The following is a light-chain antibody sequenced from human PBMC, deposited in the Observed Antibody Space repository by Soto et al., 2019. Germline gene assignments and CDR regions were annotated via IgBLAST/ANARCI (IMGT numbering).Light chain of an antibody. J-gene: IGKJ5*01. Sequence: DIQMTQSPPTLSASVGDRVSITCRASQSISVWLAWFQQKPGKAPKLLIYDASTLQSEVPSRFSGSGSGTEFTLTITRLKPHDLDTSYCQHYNSYPYTFGQRTRLEI. CDR3: QHYNSYPYT. CDR1: QSISVW. V-gene: IGKV1-5*01. CDR2: DAS.